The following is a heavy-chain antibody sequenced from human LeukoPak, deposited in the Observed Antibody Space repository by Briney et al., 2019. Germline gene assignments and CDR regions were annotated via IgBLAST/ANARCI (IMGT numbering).Heavy chain of an antibody. CDR2: IIPIFGTA. Sequence: SVKVSCKASGGTFSSYAISWVRQAPGQGLEWMGGIIPIFGTANYAQKFQGRVTITADKSTSTAYMELSSLRSEDTAVYYCAREGTHAAGIFDYWGQRTLVTVSS. D-gene: IGHD6-13*01. CDR1: GGTFSSYA. CDR3: AREGTHAAGIFDY. V-gene: IGHV1-69*06. J-gene: IGHJ4*02.